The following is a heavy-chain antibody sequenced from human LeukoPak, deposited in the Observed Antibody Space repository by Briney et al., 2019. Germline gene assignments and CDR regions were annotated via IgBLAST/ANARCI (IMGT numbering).Heavy chain of an antibody. J-gene: IGHJ4*02. D-gene: IGHD3-16*02. V-gene: IGHV4-34*01. CDR3: ARAPGGYVWGSYRYAPFDY. CDR1: GGSFSGYY. CDR2: INHSGST. Sequence: KPSETLSLTCAVYGGSFSGYYWSWIRQPLGKGLEWIGEINHSGSTNYNPSLKSRVTISVDKSKNQFSLKLSSVTAADTAVYYCARAPGGYVWGSYRYAPFDYWGQGTLVTVSS.